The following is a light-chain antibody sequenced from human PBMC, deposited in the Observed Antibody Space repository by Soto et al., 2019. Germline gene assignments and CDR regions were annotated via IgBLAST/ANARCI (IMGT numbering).Light chain of an antibody. J-gene: IGLJ2*01. CDR1: RSDIGGYNY. V-gene: IGLV2-14*01. Sequence: QSALTQPASVSGSPGQSITISCTGTRSDIGGYNYVSWYQQHPGKAPKLMIYEVRNRPSGVSNRFSGSKSGSTASLTISGLQAEDEADYYCSSFASSTTLIFGGGTKLTVL. CDR3: SSFASSTTLI. CDR2: EVR.